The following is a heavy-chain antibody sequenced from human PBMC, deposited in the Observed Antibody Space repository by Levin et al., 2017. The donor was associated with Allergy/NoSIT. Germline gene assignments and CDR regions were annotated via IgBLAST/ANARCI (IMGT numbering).Heavy chain of an antibody. CDR2: ISSSGSTI. Sequence: GGSLRLSCAASGFTFSSYEMNWVPQAPGKGLEWVSYISSSGSTIYYADSVKGRFTISRDNAKNSLYLQMNSLRAEDTAVYYCARREAWGDFDYWGQGTLVTVSS. J-gene: IGHJ4*02. D-gene: IGHD3-16*01. CDR3: ARREAWGDFDY. CDR1: GFTFSSYE. V-gene: IGHV3-48*03.